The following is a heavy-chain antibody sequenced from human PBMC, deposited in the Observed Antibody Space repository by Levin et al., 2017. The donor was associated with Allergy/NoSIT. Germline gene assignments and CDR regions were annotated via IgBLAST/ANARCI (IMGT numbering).Heavy chain of an antibody. CDR2: ISYDGSNK. D-gene: IGHD6-19*01. V-gene: IGHV3-30*18. CDR1: GFTFSSYG. Sequence: PGGSLRLSCAASGFTFSSYGMHWVRQAPGKGLEWVAVISYDGSNKYYADSVKGRFTISRDNSKNTLYLQMNSLRAEDTAVYYCAKEGIAVAGTGDYWGQGTLVTVSS. J-gene: IGHJ4*02. CDR3: AKEGIAVAGTGDY.